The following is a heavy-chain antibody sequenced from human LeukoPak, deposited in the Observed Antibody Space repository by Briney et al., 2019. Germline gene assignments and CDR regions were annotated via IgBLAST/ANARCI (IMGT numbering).Heavy chain of an antibody. CDR2: INPYSGDT. J-gene: IGHJ4*02. CDR3: ARIYYDSSGYYNGADY. V-gene: IGHV1-2*02. CDR1: GYTFTAYY. Sequence: GASVKVSCKASGYTFTAYYMHWVRQAPGQGLEYMGWINPYSGDTNFAQRFQGRVTMTRDTSISTAYMELSRLRSDDTAVYYCARIYYDSSGYYNGADYWGQGTLVTVSS. D-gene: IGHD3-22*01.